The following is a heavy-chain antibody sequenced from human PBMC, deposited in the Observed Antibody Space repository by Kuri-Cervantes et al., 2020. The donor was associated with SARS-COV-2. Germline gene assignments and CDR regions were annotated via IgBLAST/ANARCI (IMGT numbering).Heavy chain of an antibody. Sequence: GESLKISCSASGFTFSSYAMHWVRQAPGKGLEYVSAISSNGGSTYYADSVKGRFTISRDNSKNTLYLQMSSLRAEDTAVYYCVKVWSLGGNFRYYFDYWGQGTLVTVSS. CDR3: VKVWSLGGNFRYYFDY. CDR2: ISSNGGST. J-gene: IGHJ4*02. V-gene: IGHV3-64D*08. CDR1: GFTFSSYA. D-gene: IGHD4-23*01.